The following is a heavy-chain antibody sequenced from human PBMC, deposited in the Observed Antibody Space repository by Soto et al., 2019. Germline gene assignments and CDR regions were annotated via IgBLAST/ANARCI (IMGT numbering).Heavy chain of an antibody. CDR1: GFPFSNNA. CDR3: AKDLSWSLGGAFDL. CDR2: INGSGSGT. J-gene: IGHJ3*01. V-gene: IGHV3-23*01. Sequence: ELQLLESGGGLVQPGGSLRLSCAASGFPFSNNAMNWVRQAPEKGLEGVSAINGSGSGTYYAASVKGRFTMSRDNSKNTVYLQMTSLRAEDTAVYYCAKDLSWSLGGAFDLWGQGTTVTVSS. D-gene: IGHD2-8*01.